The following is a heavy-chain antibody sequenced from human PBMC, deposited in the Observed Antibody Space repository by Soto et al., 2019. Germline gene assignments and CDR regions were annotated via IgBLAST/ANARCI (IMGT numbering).Heavy chain of an antibody. CDR2: VSDSGRYT. V-gene: IGHV3-23*01. J-gene: IGHJ4*02. CDR1: GFTFSRSA. Sequence: EVQLLESGGGLVQPGRSLRLSCAASGFTFSRSAILWVRQAPGKGLEWVSAVSDSGRYTSYTDSVRGRFTISRDKSKNTVCLQRNSLRAEDTALYYCATGRYCSSAACLAAEWGQGTLITVSS. CDR3: ATGRYCSSAACLAAE. D-gene: IGHD2-2*01.